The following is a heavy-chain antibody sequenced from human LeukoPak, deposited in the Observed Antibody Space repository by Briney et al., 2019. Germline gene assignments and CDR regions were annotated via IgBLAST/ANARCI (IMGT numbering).Heavy chain of an antibody. Sequence: ASVKVSCKASGYTFTGYYMHWVRQAPGQGLEWMGWINPNSGGTNYAQKFQGRVTMTRNTSISTAYMELSSLRSEDTAVYDCATASTVTTERGSIVRAFDIWGQGTMVTVSS. J-gene: IGHJ3*02. CDR2: INPNSGGT. CDR1: GYTFTGYY. CDR3: ATASTVTTERGSIVRAFDI. D-gene: IGHD4-17*01. V-gene: IGHV1-2*02.